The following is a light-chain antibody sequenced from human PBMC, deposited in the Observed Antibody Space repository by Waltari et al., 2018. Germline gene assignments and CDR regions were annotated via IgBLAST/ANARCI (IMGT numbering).Light chain of an antibody. V-gene: IGKV3-11*01. CDR1: QPVITY. CDR3: QQRYYWPPWT. CDR2: DAS. Sequence: EIVLTQSPATLSLSPGERATPPCRASQPVITYLAWYQQKPGQAPRLLISDASNRVPGIPARFSGSGSGTDFTLTISSLEPEDFAVYYCQQRYYWPPWTFGQGTKVELK. J-gene: IGKJ1*01.